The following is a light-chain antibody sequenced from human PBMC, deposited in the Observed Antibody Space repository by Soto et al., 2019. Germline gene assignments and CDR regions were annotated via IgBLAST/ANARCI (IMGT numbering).Light chain of an antibody. J-gene: IGKJ1*01. Sequence: DIQMTQSPSMLSASVGDRVTIACRASQSIRRWLAWYQQKPGQAPKLLIFDASTLESGVPSRFSGRGSETEFTLPISSLQPDDFATYYCQQYNSYSPATFGQGTKVEI. CDR1: QSIRRW. CDR3: QQYNSYSPAT. CDR2: DAS. V-gene: IGKV1-5*01.